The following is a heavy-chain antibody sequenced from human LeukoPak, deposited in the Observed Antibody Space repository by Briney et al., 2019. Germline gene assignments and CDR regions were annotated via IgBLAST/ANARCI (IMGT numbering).Heavy chain of an antibody. D-gene: IGHD1-26*01. Sequence: GGPLRLSCAASGFTFSSYAMHWVRQAPGKGLEWVAVISYDGSNKYYADSVKGRFTISRDNSKNTLYLQMNSLRAEDTAVYYCARDPPHGGSYSFDYWGQGTLVTVSS. CDR2: ISYDGSNK. CDR3: ARDPPHGGSYSFDY. V-gene: IGHV3-30*04. J-gene: IGHJ4*02. CDR1: GFTFSSYA.